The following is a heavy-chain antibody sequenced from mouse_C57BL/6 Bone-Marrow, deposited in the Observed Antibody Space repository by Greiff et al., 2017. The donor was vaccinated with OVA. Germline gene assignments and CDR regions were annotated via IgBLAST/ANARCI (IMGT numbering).Heavy chain of an antibody. CDR3: ARQSGTTVVAHWYFDV. Sequence: EVHLVESGGGLVKPGGSLKLSCAASGFTFSSYTMSWVRQTPEKRLEWVATISGGGGNTYYPDSVKGRFTISRDNAKNTLYLQMSSLRSEDTALYYCARQSGTTVVAHWYFDVWGTGTTVTVSS. D-gene: IGHD1-1*01. CDR2: ISGGGGNT. J-gene: IGHJ1*03. V-gene: IGHV5-9*01. CDR1: GFTFSSYT.